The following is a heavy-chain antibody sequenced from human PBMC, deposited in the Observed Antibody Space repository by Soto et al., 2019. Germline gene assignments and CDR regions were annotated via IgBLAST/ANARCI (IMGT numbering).Heavy chain of an antibody. CDR2: IYYTGKT. J-gene: IGHJ5*02. CDR3: GRDLTSNANCIDP. Sequence: SETLSLTCSVSGDYIHVGGYYWTWIRQRPGKGLEWMGYIYYTGKTYYNPSLESRLTMSVDKSKNQFSLRLTSVTAADTAVYFCGRDLTSNANCIDPWGQGTLVTVSS. D-gene: IGHD2-2*01. CDR1: GDYIHVGGYY. V-gene: IGHV4-30-4*01.